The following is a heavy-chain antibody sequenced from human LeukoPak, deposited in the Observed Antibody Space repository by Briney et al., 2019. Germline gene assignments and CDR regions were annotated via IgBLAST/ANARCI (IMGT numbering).Heavy chain of an antibody. Sequence: SETLSLTCTVSGGSISSYYWSWIRQPPGKGLEWSEYIYYSGSTNYNPSLKSRVTISVDTSKNQFSLKLSSVTAADTAVYYCAREFHYCSGGSCYSRWFDPWGQGTLVTVSS. CDR3: AREFHYCSGGSCYSRWFDP. V-gene: IGHV4-59*01. CDR2: IYYSGST. D-gene: IGHD2-15*01. J-gene: IGHJ5*01. CDR1: GGSISSYY.